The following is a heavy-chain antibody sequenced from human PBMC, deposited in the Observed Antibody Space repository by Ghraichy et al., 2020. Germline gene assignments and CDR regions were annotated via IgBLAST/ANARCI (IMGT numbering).Heavy chain of an antibody. CDR1: GGTFSSYA. CDR2: IIPIFGTA. Sequence: SVKVSCKASGGTFSSYAISWVRQAPGQGLEWMGGIIPIFGTANYAQKFQGRVTITADESTSTAYMELSSLRSEDTAVYYCARRAGYNYYGGGAFDIWGQGTMVTVSS. V-gene: IGHV1-69*13. D-gene: IGHD5-24*01. CDR3: ARRAGYNYYGGGAFDI. J-gene: IGHJ3*02.